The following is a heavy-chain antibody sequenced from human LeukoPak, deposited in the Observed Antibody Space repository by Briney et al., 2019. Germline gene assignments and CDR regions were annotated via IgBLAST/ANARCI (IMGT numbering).Heavy chain of an antibody. D-gene: IGHD3-16*01. V-gene: IGHV3-53*01. CDR1: GFTVSSNY. CDR2: IYSGGST. Sequence: GGSLRLSCAAWGFTVSSNYMSWVRQAPGKGLEGVSVIYSGGSTYYADSVKGRFTISRDNSKNTLYLQMSSLRTADTAVYYCARDVGDEGNYWGQGTLVTVSS. CDR3: ARDVGDEGNY. J-gene: IGHJ4*02.